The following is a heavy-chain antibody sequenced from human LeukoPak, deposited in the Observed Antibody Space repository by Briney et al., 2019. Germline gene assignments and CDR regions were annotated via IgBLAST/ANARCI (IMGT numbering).Heavy chain of an antibody. CDR3: ARGPPESSNSDY. CDR1: GYTFTSYD. J-gene: IGHJ4*02. CDR2: MNPNSANT. V-gene: IGHV1-8*01. Sequence: ASVKVSCKASGYTFTSYDINWVRQAPGQGLEWMGWMNPNSANTGYAQKFQGRVTMTRNTSISTAYMELSSLRSEDTAVYYCARGPPESSNSDYWGQRTLVTVSS. D-gene: IGHD6-13*01.